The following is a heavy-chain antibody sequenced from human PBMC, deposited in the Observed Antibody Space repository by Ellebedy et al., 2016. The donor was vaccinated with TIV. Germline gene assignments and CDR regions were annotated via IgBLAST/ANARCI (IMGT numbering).Heavy chain of an antibody. CDR2: IDIAGDT. CDR1: GFTFRTFG. Sequence: GESLKISCAASGFTFRTFGMHWVRQVSGKGLEWVSAIDIAGDTFYPGSVKGRFTISRENAKNSLYLQMNSLRAGDTALYYCARAKATDLAALDMWGQGTMVTVSS. V-gene: IGHV3-13*01. J-gene: IGHJ3*02. CDR3: ARAKATDLAALDM.